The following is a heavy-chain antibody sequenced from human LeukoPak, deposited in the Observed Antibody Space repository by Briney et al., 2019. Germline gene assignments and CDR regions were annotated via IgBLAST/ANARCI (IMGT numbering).Heavy chain of an antibody. CDR3: ARSIAARTPPDY. CDR1: GYTFASYY. CDR2: INPSGGST. V-gene: IGHV1-46*03. D-gene: IGHD6-6*01. Sequence: ASVKVSCKASGYTFASYYMHWVRQAPGQGREWMGIINPSGGSTSYAQKFQGRVTMTRDTSTSTVYMELSSLRSEDTAVYYCARSIAARTPPDYWGQGTLVTVSS. J-gene: IGHJ4*02.